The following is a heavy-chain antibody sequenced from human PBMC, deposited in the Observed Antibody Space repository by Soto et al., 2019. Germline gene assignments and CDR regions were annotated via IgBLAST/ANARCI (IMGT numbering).Heavy chain of an antibody. V-gene: IGHV3-23*01. CDR3: ANDRGFDSSGIDY. J-gene: IGHJ4*02. CDR1: GFGFSDSA. CDR2: ISGSGGAT. D-gene: IGHD3-22*01. Sequence: GGSLRLSCAASGFGFSDSAMSWVRQPPGRGLDGVSTISGSGGATYYADSVRGRFSISRDNSKKTVYLQMDSLRAEDTAIYYCANDRGFDSSGIDYWGQGTLVTVSS.